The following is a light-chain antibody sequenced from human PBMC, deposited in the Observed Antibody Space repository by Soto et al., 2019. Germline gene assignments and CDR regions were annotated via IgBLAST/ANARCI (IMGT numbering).Light chain of an antibody. CDR2: GAS. V-gene: IGKV3-20*01. J-gene: IGKJ4*01. CDR1: QSVSSY. Sequence: EIVLTQSPATLSLSPGERATLSCRASQSVSSYLAWYQQKPGQAPRLLIYGASSRATGIPDRFSGSGSGTDFTLTISSLEPEDFAVYYCQQDGSSPQLSFAGGAKVDIK. CDR3: QQDGSSPQLS.